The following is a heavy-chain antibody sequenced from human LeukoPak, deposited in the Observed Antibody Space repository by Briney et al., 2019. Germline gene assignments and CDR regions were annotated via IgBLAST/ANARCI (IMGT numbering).Heavy chain of an antibody. J-gene: IGHJ4*02. D-gene: IGHD6-13*01. Sequence: SETLSLTCTVSGGSISSYYWSWIRQPPGKGLEWIGYIYYSGSTNYNPSLKSRVTISVDMSKNQFSLKLSSVTAADTAVYYCARGEAAGSFDYWGQGTLVTVSS. CDR2: IYYSGST. V-gene: IGHV4-59*08. CDR1: GGSISSYY. CDR3: ARGEAAGSFDY.